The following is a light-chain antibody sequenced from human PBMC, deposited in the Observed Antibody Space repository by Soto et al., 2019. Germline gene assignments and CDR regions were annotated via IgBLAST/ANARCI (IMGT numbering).Light chain of an antibody. CDR1: QSVSSN. J-gene: IGKJ1*01. Sequence: EIVMTQSPATLSVSPGERATLSCRASQSVSSNLAWYQQKPGQAPRLLIYRASTRATGIPARFSGSGSGTEVPLTLRRLQSEDFAVYYCQQYNNWPRTFGQGTKVEIK. CDR2: RAS. V-gene: IGKV3-15*01. CDR3: QQYNNWPRT.